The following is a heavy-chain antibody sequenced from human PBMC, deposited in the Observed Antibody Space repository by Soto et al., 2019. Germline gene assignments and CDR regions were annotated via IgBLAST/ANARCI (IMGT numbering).Heavy chain of an antibody. Sequence: SVKVSCKASGVTFSSYAISWVRQAPLQVLEWMVGIIPIFGTANYAQKFQGRVTITADKSKSTAYMELSSLRSEDTAVYYCARETGGAYCSSTSCYKRVFEHWGQGTLVTVSS. D-gene: IGHD2-2*02. CDR2: IIPIFGTA. CDR1: GVTFSSYA. CDR3: ARETGGAYCSSTSCYKRVFEH. V-gene: IGHV1-69*06. J-gene: IGHJ4*02.